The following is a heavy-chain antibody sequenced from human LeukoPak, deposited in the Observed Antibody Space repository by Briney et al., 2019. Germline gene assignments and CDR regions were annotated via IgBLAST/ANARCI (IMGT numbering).Heavy chain of an antibody. CDR3: ARGGGRIAAPI. D-gene: IGHD6-6*01. Sequence: SETQSLACAVYGGSFSGYYWSWIRQPPGKGLEWIGEINHSGSTNYNPSLKSRVTISVDTSKNQFSLKLSSVTAADTAVYYCARGGGRIAAPIWGQGTLVTVSS. J-gene: IGHJ4*02. CDR2: INHSGST. V-gene: IGHV4-34*01. CDR1: GGSFSGYY.